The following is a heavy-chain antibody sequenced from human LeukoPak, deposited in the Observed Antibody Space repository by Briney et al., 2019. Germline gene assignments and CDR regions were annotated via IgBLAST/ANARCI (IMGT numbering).Heavy chain of an antibody. CDR1: GYTFTGYY. CDR2: INPNSGGT. Sequence: ASVKVSCKASGYTFTGYYMHWVRQAPGQGLEWMGWINPNSGGTNYAQKFQGRGTMTRDTSISTAYMELSRLRSDDTAVYYCARGSPRTGTTGRYYYYMDVWGKGTTVTVSS. V-gene: IGHV1-2*02. CDR3: ARGSPRTGTTGRYYYYMDV. J-gene: IGHJ6*03. D-gene: IGHD1-1*01.